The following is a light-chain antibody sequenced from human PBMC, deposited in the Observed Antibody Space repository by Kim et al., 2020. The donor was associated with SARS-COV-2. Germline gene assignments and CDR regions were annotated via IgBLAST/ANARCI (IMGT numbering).Light chain of an antibody. CDR2: GNS. CDR3: QSYDSSLGGSVV. CDR1: SSNIGAGYD. Sequence: QSVLTQPPSVSGAQGQRVTISCTGSSSNIGAGYDVHWYQQLPGTATKLLIYGNSNRPAGVPDRFSGSESGTSASLAITGLQAEDEADYYCQSYDSSLGGSVVFGGGTKFTVL. V-gene: IGLV1-40*01. J-gene: IGLJ2*01.